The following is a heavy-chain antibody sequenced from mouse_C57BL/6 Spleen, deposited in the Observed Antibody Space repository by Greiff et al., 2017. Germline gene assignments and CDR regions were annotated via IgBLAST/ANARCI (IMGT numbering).Heavy chain of an antibody. CDR2: ISSGSSTI. CDR1: GFTFSDYG. J-gene: IGHJ4*01. CDR3: ASGSLFGESMDY. Sequence: LLESGGGLVKPGGSLKLSCAASGFTFSDYGMHWVRQAPEKGLEWVAYISSGSSTIYYADTVKGRFTISRDNAKNTLFLQMTSLRSEDTAMYYCASGSLFGESMDYWGQGTSVTVSS. V-gene: IGHV5-17*01. D-gene: IGHD6-1*01.